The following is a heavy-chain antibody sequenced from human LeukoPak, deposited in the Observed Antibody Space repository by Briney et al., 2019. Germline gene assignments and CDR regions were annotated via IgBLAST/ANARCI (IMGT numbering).Heavy chain of an antibody. J-gene: IGHJ4*02. V-gene: IGHV3-11*01. CDR2: ISSRGSDK. Sequence: GGSLRLSCAASGFSFSNYYMTWIRQAPGKGLEWVAYISSRGSDKYYADSVKGRFVTSRDNAKNSLSLQINSLRAEDTAVYYCAREAVSGSFDSWGQGTLVTVSS. D-gene: IGHD1-26*01. CDR3: AREAVSGSFDS. CDR1: GFSFSNYY.